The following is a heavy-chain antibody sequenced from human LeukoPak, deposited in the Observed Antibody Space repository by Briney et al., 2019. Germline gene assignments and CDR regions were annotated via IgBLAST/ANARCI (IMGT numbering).Heavy chain of an antibody. CDR1: GGTFSSYA. CDR3: ATSVDTAMEPPFGYYYYYMDV. Sequence: SVKVSCKASGGTFSSYAISWVRQAPGQGLEWMGGIIPIFGTANYAQKFQGRVTITADESTSTAYMELSSLRSEDTAVYYCATSVDTAMEPPFGYYYYYMDVWGKGTTVTISS. CDR2: IIPIFGTA. D-gene: IGHD5-18*01. J-gene: IGHJ6*03. V-gene: IGHV1-69*13.